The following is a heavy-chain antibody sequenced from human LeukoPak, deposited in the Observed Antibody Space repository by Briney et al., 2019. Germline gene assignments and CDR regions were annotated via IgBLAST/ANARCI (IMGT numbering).Heavy chain of an antibody. D-gene: IGHD2-15*01. CDR1: GFTFSDYY. V-gene: IGHV3-23*01. CDR3: AKGKGSSSSSIDW. Sequence: GGSLRLSCAASGFTFSDYYMSWIRQAPGKGLEWVSAISGSGGSTYYADSVKGRFTISRDNSKNTLYLQIHSLRAEDTAVYYCAKGKGSSSSSIDWWGQGTLVTVSS. CDR2: ISGSGGST. J-gene: IGHJ4*02.